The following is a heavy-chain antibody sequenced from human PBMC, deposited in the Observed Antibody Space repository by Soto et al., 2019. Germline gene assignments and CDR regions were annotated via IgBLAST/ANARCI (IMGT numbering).Heavy chain of an antibody. Sequence: GGALRLSCAASGFTFSSYSMHWVRQPPGKGLEWVAVVSSDGSNKYYADSVKGRFTISRDNSKNTLYLQMNSPRAEDTAAYYCARDRYSSTSCPGYWGQGTLVTVSS. V-gene: IGHV3-30-3*01. J-gene: IGHJ4*02. D-gene: IGHD2-2*01. CDR1: GFTFSSYS. CDR2: VSSDGSNK. CDR3: ARDRYSSTSCPGY.